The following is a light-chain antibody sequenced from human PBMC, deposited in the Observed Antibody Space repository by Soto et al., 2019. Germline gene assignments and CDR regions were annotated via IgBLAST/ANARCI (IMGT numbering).Light chain of an antibody. J-gene: IGKJ1*01. CDR3: NQYANWPPWT. CDR2: GAS. V-gene: IGKV3-15*01. CDR1: HNIASR. Sequence: EIVMTQSPATLSVSPGGRDTLSCGASHNIASRLAWYRLKRGQPPRLLIHGASTRATGVAPRFSGSGSGTEYTLTISSLQSEDFAVNFCNQYANWPPWTFGQGTKVEI.